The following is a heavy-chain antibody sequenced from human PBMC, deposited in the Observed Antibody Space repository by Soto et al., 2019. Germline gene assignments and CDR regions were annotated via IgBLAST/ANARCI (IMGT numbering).Heavy chain of an antibody. CDR2: MNPNSGNT. V-gene: IGHV1-8*01. D-gene: IGHD3-3*01. CDR3: ARGGYSDFWSGYLGYDAFDI. Sequence: ASVKVSCKASGYTFTSYDINWVRQATGQGLEWMGWMNPNSGNTGYAQKFQGRVTMTRNTSISTAYMELSSLRSEDTAVYYCARGGYSDFWSGYLGYDAFDIWGQGTMVTV. CDR1: GYTFTSYD. J-gene: IGHJ3*02.